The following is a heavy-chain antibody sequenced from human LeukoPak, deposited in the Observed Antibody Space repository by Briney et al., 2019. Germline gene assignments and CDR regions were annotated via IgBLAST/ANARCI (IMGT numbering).Heavy chain of an antibody. CDR1: GYSISSGYY. V-gene: IGHV4-38-2*02. CDR2: IYHSGST. CDR3: AREGGTGAFDI. J-gene: IGHJ3*02. D-gene: IGHD1-14*01. Sequence: SETLSLTCIVSGYSISSGYYWGWIRQPPGKRLEWIGSIYHSGSTYYNPSLKSRVTISVDTSKNQFSLKVRSVTAADTAVYYCAREGGTGAFDIWGQGTMVTVSP.